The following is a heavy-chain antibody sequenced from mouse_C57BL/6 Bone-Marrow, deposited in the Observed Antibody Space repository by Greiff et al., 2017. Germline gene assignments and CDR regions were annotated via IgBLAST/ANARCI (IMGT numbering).Heavy chain of an antibody. Sequence: VQLQQSGSELRSPGSSVKLSCKDFDSEVFPIAYMSWVRQKPGHGFEWIGGILPSIGRTIYGEKFEDKATLDADTLSNTAYLELNSLTSEDSAIYYCARRDYYGSSYSFDYWGQGTTLTVSS. CDR1: DSEVFPIAY. CDR2: ILPSIGRT. CDR3: ARRDYYGSSYSFDY. D-gene: IGHD1-1*01. J-gene: IGHJ2*01. V-gene: IGHV15-2*01.